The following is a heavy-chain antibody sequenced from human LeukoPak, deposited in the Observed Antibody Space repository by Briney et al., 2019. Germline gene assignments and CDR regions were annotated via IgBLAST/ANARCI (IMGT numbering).Heavy chain of an antibody. J-gene: IGHJ4*02. V-gene: IGHV3-7*01. CDR3: VRSIVVGHRPGRFDY. Sequence: PGGSLRLSCAASGFTFSSYSMNWVRQAPGKGLEWVAHIKQDGSEKYYVDSVKGRFTISRDNAKNSLFLQMNSLRAEDTAVYYCVRSIVVGHRPGRFDYWGQGTLVTVSS. CDR1: GFTFSSYS. CDR2: IKQDGSEK. D-gene: IGHD3-22*01.